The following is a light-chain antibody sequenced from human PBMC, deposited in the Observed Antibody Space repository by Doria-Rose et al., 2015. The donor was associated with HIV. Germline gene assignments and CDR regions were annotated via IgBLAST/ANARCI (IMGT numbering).Light chain of an antibody. CDR2: WAS. V-gene: IGKV4-1*01. CDR3: QQYYDTPS. CDR1: QRLLYNSTIY. Sequence: DIQMTQSPESLGMSLGERATLNCKSHQRLLYNSTIYLAWYQQKPGQPPKLLIYWASTRQSGVPARFSGSGSGTDFTLTISSLEAEDVAVYYCQQYYDTPSFGPGTTVDIK. J-gene: IGKJ3*01.